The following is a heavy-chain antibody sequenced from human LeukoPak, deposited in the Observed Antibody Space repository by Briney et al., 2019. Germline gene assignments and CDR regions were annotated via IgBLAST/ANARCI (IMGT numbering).Heavy chain of an antibody. Sequence: SETLSLTCTVSGGSISSYYWSWIRQPAGKGLEWIGRIYTSGSTNYNPPLKSRVTISVDTSKNQFSLKLSSVTAADTAVYYCARDCSGGSCFESWGQGTLVTVSS. CDR2: IYTSGST. CDR3: ARDCSGGSCFES. D-gene: IGHD2-15*01. V-gene: IGHV4-4*07. CDR1: GGSISSYY. J-gene: IGHJ4*02.